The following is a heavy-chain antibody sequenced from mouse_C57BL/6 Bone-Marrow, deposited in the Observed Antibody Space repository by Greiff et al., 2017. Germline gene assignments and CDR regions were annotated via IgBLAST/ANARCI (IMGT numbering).Heavy chain of an antibody. D-gene: IGHD2-2*01. V-gene: IGHV3-8*01. CDR3: ARVGYYCYFDG. J-gene: IGHJ1*03. CDR1: GYSITSDY. Sequence: EVKLVESGPGLAKPSQTLSLTCSVTGYSITSDYWNWIRKFPGNKLEYMGYISYSGSTYYYPSLKSRISITRNTSKNQYYLQLNSVPTEDTATYCCARVGYYCYFDGWGTGTTVTVSS. CDR2: ISYSGST.